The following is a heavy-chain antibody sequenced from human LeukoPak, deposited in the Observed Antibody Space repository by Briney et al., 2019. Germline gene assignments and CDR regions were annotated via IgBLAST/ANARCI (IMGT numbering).Heavy chain of an antibody. Sequence: SETLSLTCTVSGGSISSHYWSWIRQPPGKGLEWIGYIYYSGSTNYNPSLKRRVTISVDTSKNQFSLKLSSVTAADTAVYYCARDRRRGYCSSTSCYSAHQIDYWGQGTLVTVSS. J-gene: IGHJ4*02. CDR3: ARDRRRGYCSSTSCYSAHQIDY. V-gene: IGHV4-59*11. D-gene: IGHD2-2*02. CDR2: IYYSGST. CDR1: GGSISSHY.